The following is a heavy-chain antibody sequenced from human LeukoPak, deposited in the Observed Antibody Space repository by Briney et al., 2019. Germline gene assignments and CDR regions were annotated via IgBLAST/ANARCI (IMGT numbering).Heavy chain of an antibody. CDR2: ISGSGGST. V-gene: IGHV3-23*01. Sequence: GGSLRLSCAASGFTFSSYAMSWVRQAPGKGLEWVSAISGSGGSTYYADSVKGRFTISRVNSKNTLYLQMNSLRAEDTAVYYCAKQIAAAGTPFDYWGQGTLVTVSS. CDR3: AKQIAAAGTPFDY. CDR1: GFTFSSYA. J-gene: IGHJ4*02. D-gene: IGHD6-13*01.